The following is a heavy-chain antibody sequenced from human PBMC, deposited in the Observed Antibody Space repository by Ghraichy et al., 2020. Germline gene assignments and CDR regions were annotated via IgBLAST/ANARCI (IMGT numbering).Heavy chain of an antibody. CDR2: IKSKTDGGTT. CDR3: TTLHYDFWSGYRR. J-gene: IGHJ4*02. CDR1: GFTFSNAW. Sequence: GGSLRLSCAASGFTFSNAWMSWVRQAPGKGLEWVGRIKSKTDGGTTDYAAPVKGRFTISRDDSKNTLHLQMNSLKTEDTAVYYCTTLHYDFWSGYRRWGQGTLVTVSS. V-gene: IGHV3-15*01. D-gene: IGHD3-3*01.